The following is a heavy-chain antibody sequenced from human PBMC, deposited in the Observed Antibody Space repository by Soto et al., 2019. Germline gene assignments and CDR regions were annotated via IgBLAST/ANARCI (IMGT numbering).Heavy chain of an antibody. CDR1: GGTFSSYA. J-gene: IGHJ6*02. CDR3: ARDFLRFGHLYYYGMDV. V-gene: IGHV1-69*01. CDR2: IIPIFGTA. Sequence: QVQLVQSGAEVKKPGSSVKVSCKASGGTFSSYAISWVRQSPGQGLEWMGGIIPIFGTANYAQKFQGRVTITADESTSTAYMELSSLRSDDTAVYYCARDFLRFGHLYYYGMDVWGQGPTVTVSS. D-gene: IGHD3-10*01.